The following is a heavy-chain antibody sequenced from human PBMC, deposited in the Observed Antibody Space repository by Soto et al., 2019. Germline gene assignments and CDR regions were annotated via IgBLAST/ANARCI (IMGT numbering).Heavy chain of an antibody. J-gene: IGHJ5*02. CDR3: ARDRADYYYGSGPFDP. CDR2: ISYDGNKK. Sequence: QVPLVESGGGVVQPGRSLRLSCAASGFTFSSYAMHWVRQAPGKGLEWVAVISYDGNKKYYADSVKGRFTISRDNSKNTLYLQMNSLRAEDTAVYYCARDRADYYYGSGPFDPWGQGTLVTVSS. D-gene: IGHD3-10*01. CDR1: GFTFSSYA. V-gene: IGHV3-30-3*01.